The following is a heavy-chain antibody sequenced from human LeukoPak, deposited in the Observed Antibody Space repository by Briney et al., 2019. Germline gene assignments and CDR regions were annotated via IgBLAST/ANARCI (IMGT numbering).Heavy chain of an antibody. Sequence: GESLKISCKGSGYSFTSYWIGWVRQMPGKGLEWMGIIYPGDSDTRYSPSFQGQVTISADNSISTAYLQWSSLKASDTAMYCCARLGDSSGYSEMNWFDPWGQGTLVTVSS. V-gene: IGHV5-51*01. D-gene: IGHD3-22*01. CDR2: IYPGDSDT. CDR3: ARLGDSSGYSEMNWFDP. J-gene: IGHJ5*02. CDR1: GYSFTSYW.